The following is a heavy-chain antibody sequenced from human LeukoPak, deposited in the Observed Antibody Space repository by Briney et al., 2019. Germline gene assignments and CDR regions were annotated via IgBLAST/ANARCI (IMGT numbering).Heavy chain of an antibody. Sequence: ASVKVSCKASGFTFTSYYMHWVRQAPGQGLEWMGIINPSGSYTSYAQKFQGRVTMTRDMSTSTVYMELSSLRSEDTAVYYCARAYPGIQLWLDYYYYYMDVWGKGTTVTVSS. CDR1: GFTFTSYY. CDR3: ARAYPGIQLWLDYYYYYMDV. V-gene: IGHV1-46*01. D-gene: IGHD5-18*01. J-gene: IGHJ6*03. CDR2: INPSGSYT.